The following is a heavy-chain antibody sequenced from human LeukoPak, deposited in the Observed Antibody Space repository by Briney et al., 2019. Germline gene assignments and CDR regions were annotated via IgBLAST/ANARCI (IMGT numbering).Heavy chain of an antibody. Sequence: QPGRSLRLSCAASGFTFSSYGMHWVRQAPGKGLEWVAVIWYDGSNKYYADSVKGRFTISRDNSKNTLYLQMNSLRAEDTAVYYCARDRERYGLGSWFFWFDPWGQGTLVTVSS. CDR1: GFTFSSYG. D-gene: IGHD3-10*01. CDR3: ARDRERYGLGSWFFWFDP. V-gene: IGHV3-33*01. CDR2: IWYDGSNK. J-gene: IGHJ5*02.